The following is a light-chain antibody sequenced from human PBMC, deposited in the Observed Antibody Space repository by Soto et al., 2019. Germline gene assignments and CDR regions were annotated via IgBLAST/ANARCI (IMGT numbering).Light chain of an antibody. Sequence: EIVMTQSPATLSVSPGERATLSCRASQTVRNNYLAWYQQKPGQAPRLLIYDASSRATGIPDRFSGGGSGTDFTITISRLEPEDFAVYYCQQFSSYPLTFGGGTKVEIK. J-gene: IGKJ4*01. CDR3: QQFSSYPLT. CDR2: DAS. CDR1: QTVRNNY. V-gene: IGKV3-20*01.